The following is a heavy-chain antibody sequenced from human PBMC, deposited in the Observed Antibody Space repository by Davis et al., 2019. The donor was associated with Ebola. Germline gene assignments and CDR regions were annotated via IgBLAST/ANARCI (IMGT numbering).Heavy chain of an antibody. D-gene: IGHD1-26*01. CDR1: GGSISSGGYY. J-gene: IGHJ4*02. Sequence: PSETLSLTCTVSGGSISSGGYYWSWIRQPPGKRLEWIGYIYYSGSTNYNPSLKSRVTISVDTSKNQFSLKLSSVTAADTAVYYCASGLLGSFEYWGQGTLVTVSS. CDR3: ASGLLGSFEY. CDR2: IYYSGST. V-gene: IGHV4-61*08.